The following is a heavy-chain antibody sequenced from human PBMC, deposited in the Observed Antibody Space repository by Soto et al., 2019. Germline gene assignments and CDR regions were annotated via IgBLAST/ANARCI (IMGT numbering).Heavy chain of an antibody. CDR1: GGPISSGGYY. J-gene: IGHJ4*02. CDR2: IYYSGST. D-gene: IGHD5-18*01. Sequence: PSETLSLTCTVSGGPISSGGYYWSWIRQHPGKGLEWIGYIYYSGSTYYNPSLKSRVTISVDTSKNQFSLKLSSVTAADTAVYYCAREGVSDTAISYWGQGTLVTVSS. V-gene: IGHV4-31*03. CDR3: AREGVSDTAISY.